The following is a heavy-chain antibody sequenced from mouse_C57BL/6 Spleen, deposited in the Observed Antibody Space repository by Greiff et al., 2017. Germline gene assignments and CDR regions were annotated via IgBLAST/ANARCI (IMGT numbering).Heavy chain of an antibody. V-gene: IGHV1-82*01. CDR3: ARFCDGYYGSAY. CDR1: GYAFSSSW. D-gene: IGHD2-3*01. J-gene: IGHJ3*01. CDR2: IYPGDGDT. Sequence: QVQLQQSGPELVKPGASVKLSCKASGYAFSSSWMNWVKQRPGKGLEWIGRIYPGDGDTNYNGKFKGKATLTADKSSSTAYMQLSSLTSEDSAVYFCARFCDGYYGSAYWGQGTLVTVSA.